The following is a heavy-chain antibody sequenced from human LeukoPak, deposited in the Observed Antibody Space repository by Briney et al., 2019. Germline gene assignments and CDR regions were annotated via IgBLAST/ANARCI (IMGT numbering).Heavy chain of an antibody. CDR2: INPNSGGT. V-gene: IGHV1-2*06. CDR1: GYPFTGYY. J-gene: IGHJ4*02. D-gene: IGHD6-13*01. CDR3: ARVKGYSSSWAFRY. Sequence: ASVKVSCNASGYPFTGYYMHWVRPAPGPGLEWMGRINPNSGGTNYAQKFQGRVTMTRDTSISTAYMELCRLRSDDTAVYYCARVKGYSSSWAFRYWGQGTLVTVSS.